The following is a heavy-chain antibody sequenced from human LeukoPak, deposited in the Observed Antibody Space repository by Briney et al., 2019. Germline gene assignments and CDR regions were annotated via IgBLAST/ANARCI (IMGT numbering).Heavy chain of an antibody. CDR2: INHSGST. CDR1: GESFSGYY. J-gene: IGHJ5*02. V-gene: IGHV4-34*01. CDR3: ARGRDFWSGLRSWFDP. Sequence: SETLSLTCAVYGESFSGYYWSWIRQPPGKGLEWIGEINHSGSTNYNPSLKSRVTISVDTSKNQFSLKLSSVTAADTAVYYCARGRDFWSGLRSWFDPWGQGTLVTVSS. D-gene: IGHD3-3*01.